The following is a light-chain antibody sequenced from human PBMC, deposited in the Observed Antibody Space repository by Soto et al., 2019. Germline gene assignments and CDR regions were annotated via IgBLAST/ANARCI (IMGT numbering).Light chain of an antibody. CDR2: AAS. Sequence: DIQMTQSPSSVSASVGDRVTITCRSSEDISNYLAWYQQKPGKVPKLLIYAASTLQSGVPSRFSGSGSGTDFTLTISSLQPEEVATYYCQKYNSAPFFGGGTKGDIK. V-gene: IGKV1-27*01. CDR1: EDISNY. J-gene: IGKJ4*01. CDR3: QKYNSAPF.